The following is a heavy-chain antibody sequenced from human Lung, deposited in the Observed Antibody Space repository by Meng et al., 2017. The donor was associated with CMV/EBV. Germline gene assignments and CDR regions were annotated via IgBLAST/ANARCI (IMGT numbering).Heavy chain of an antibody. J-gene: IGHJ3*02. CDR2: ISTSGDTT. D-gene: IGHD3-10*01. Sequence: GESLKISCAASGFIFSYYEMSWVRQAPGRGLEWLSYISTSGDTTHYADSVKGRFTISRDNAKNSLYLQMNSLTPEDTAIYYCAHYYGSGRQATGALDIWGQGTXVTVSS. CDR3: AHYYGSGRQATGALDI. CDR1: GFIFSYYE. V-gene: IGHV3-48*03.